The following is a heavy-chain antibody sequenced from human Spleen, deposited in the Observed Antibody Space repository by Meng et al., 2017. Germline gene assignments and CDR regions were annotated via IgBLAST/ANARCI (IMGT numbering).Heavy chain of an antibody. D-gene: IGHD3-10*01. Sequence: ASVKVSCKASGYSFTSCYIHWVRQAPGLGREWMGIINPTGGKADYTQKFQGRVTMTTDTSTNTVYMDLSTLRSDDTAVYYCARDRGGYLDYWGQGTVVTVSS. CDR2: INPTGGKA. CDR1: GYSFTSCY. J-gene: IGHJ4*02. CDR3: ARDRGGYLDY. V-gene: IGHV1-46*01.